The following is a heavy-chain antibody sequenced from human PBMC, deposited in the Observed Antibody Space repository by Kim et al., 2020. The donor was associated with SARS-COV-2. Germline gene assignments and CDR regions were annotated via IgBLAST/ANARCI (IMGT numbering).Heavy chain of an antibody. V-gene: IGHV1-8*01. D-gene: IGHD5-12*01. CDR3: ARGEMATTTGYFDY. J-gene: IGHJ4*02. Sequence: AQKFKGRVTMTRNTSISTAYIELSSLRSEDTAVYYCARGEMATTTGYFDYWGQGTLVTVSS.